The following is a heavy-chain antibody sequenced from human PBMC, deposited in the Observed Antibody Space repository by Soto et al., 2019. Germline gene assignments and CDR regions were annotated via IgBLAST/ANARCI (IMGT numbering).Heavy chain of an antibody. J-gene: IGHJ4*02. CDR1: GGSFSGYY. V-gene: IGHV4-34*01. CDR2: INHSGST. D-gene: IGHD4-17*01. CDR3: AQRSSDYVRDY. Sequence: SETLSLTCAVYGGSFSGYYWSWIRQPPGKGLEWIGEINHSGSTNYNPSLKSRVAISVDTSKNKFSLKLSSVTAADTAVYYCAQRSSDYVRDYWGQGTLVTVSS.